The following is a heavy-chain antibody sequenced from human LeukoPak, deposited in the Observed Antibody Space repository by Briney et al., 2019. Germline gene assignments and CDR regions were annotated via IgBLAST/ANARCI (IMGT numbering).Heavy chain of an antibody. CDR2: ISWNSGSI. D-gene: IGHD3-10*01. V-gene: IGHV3-9*01. Sequence: GRSLRLSCAASGFTFDDYAMHWVRQAPGKGLEWVSGISWNSGSIGYADSVKGRFIITRDNSKNTLYLQMNSLRAEDTAVYYCAKVLSKIYIYGPFDYWGQGSLVTVSS. J-gene: IGHJ4*02. CDR1: GFTFDDYA. CDR3: AKVLSKIYIYGPFDY.